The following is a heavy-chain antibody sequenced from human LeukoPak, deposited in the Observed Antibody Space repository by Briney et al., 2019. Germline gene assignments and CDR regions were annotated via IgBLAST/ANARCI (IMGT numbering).Heavy chain of an antibody. CDR3: AREDDILYYFDY. V-gene: IGHV1-18*01. D-gene: IGHD3-9*01. J-gene: IGHJ4*02. Sequence: ASVQVSCKASGYTFTSYGLSWVRPAPGQGLEWMGWISAYNGNTNYAQKLQGRVTMTTDTSTSTADMELRSLRCDDTAVYYCAREDDILYYFDYWGQGTLVTVCS. CDR1: GYTFTSYG. CDR2: ISAYNGNT.